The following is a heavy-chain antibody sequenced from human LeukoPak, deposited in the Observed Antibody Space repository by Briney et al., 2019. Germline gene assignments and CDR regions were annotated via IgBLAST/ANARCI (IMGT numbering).Heavy chain of an antibody. V-gene: IGHV1-2*06. D-gene: IGHD2-15*01. J-gene: IGHJ3*02. Sequence: ASVKVSCKASGGTFSSYAISWVRQAPGQGLEWMGRINPNSGGTNYAQKFQGRVTMTRDTSISTAYMELSRLRSDDTAVYYCARAGRYCSGGSCYDAFDIWGQGTMVT. CDR1: GGTFSSYA. CDR2: INPNSGGT. CDR3: ARAGRYCSGGSCYDAFDI.